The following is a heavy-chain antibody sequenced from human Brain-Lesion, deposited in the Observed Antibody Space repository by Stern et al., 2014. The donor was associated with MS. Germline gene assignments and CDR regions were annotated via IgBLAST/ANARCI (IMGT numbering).Heavy chain of an antibody. V-gene: IGHV3-21*01. CDR3: ASTSGWFGS. CDR1: GFSFRTSS. CDR2: ISDTGTKT. J-gene: IGHJ5*01. Sequence: VQLVQSGGGLVKPGGSLTLSCAASGFSFRTSSMNWVRQAPGKGLEWVSFISDTGTKTKYADAVQGRFTISRDNAKNSLFLQMSRLRVEDTAVYYCASTSGWFGSWGQGIQVTVSS.